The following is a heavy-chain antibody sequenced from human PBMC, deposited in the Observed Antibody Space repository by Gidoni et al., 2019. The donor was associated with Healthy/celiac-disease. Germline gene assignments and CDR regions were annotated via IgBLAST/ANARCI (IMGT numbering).Heavy chain of an antibody. CDR2: INHSGST. J-gene: IGHJ4*02. D-gene: IGHD3-3*01. CDR3: ARGRKRGGYDFWSGPRGGFDY. Sequence: QVQLQQWGAGLLKPSETLSLTCAVYGGSFSGYYWSWTRQPPGKGLEWIGEINHSGSTNYNPSRKSRVTIAVDTSKNQFSLKLSSVTAADTAVYYWARGRKRGGYDFWSGPRGGFDYWGQGTLVTVSS. CDR1: GGSFSGYY. V-gene: IGHV4-34*01.